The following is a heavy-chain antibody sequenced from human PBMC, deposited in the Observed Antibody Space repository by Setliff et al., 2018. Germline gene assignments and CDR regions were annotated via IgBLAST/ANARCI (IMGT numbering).Heavy chain of an antibody. CDR2: VYPGDSET. D-gene: IGHD6-13*01. CDR3: GRSPGLAEGGSWFAP. J-gene: IGHJ5*02. V-gene: IGHV5-51*01. CDR1: GYSFPSYW. Sequence: GESLKISCEASGYSFPSYWIGWVRQMPGKGLEWMGSVYPGDSETRYSPSFQGQVTISADKSIGTAYLQWGSLKASDTAIYYCGRSPGLAEGGSWFAPWGQGTLVTVSS.